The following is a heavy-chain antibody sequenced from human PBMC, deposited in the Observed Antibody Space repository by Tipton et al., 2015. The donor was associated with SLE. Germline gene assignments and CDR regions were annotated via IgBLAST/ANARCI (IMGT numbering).Heavy chain of an antibody. Sequence: GSLRLSCAASGFTFSDAWMSWVRQAPGKGLEWVGRIKSKNDGGTTDYAAPVKGRFTISRDDSKSTLYLQMNSLKTEDTAVYYCTTPQGWSFDYWGQGTLVTVSS. J-gene: IGHJ4*02. D-gene: IGHD6-19*01. CDR1: GFTFSDAW. V-gene: IGHV3-15*01. CDR3: TTPQGWSFDY. CDR2: IKSKNDGGTT.